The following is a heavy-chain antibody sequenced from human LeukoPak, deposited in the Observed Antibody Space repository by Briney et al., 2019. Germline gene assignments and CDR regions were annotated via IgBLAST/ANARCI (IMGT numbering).Heavy chain of an antibody. CDR1: GFTFSSYE. V-gene: IGHV3-48*03. Sequence: GGSLRLSCAASGFTFSSYEMNWVRQAPGKGLEWVSYISSSGSTMYYADSVKGRFAISRDNAKNSLYLQMNSLRVEDTAVYYCASRWPTPGDFDYWGQGTLVTVSS. J-gene: IGHJ4*02. D-gene: IGHD5-24*01. CDR2: ISSSGSTM. CDR3: ASRWPTPGDFDY.